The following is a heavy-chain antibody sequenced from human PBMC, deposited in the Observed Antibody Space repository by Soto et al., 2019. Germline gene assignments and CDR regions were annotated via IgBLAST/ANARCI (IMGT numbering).Heavy chain of an antibody. Sequence: GGSLRLSCAASGFTFSSYAMSWVRQAPGKGLEWVSAISGSGGSTYYADSVKGRFTISRDNSKNTLYLQMNSLRATDTAVYYCAKMGFGDGTGYYYGMDVWGQGTTVTVSS. CDR2: ISGSGGST. V-gene: IGHV3-23*01. J-gene: IGHJ6*02. CDR3: AKMGFGDGTGYYYGMDV. D-gene: IGHD3-10*01. CDR1: GFTFSSYA.